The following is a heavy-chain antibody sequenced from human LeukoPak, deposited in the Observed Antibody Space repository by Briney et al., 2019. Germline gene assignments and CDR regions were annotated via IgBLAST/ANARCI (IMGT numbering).Heavy chain of an antibody. CDR3: ASLPLGSGSPWGWFDP. Sequence: SETLSLTCTVSGGSISSGGYYWSWIRQHPGKGLEWIGYIYYSGSTYYNPSLKSRVTISVDTSKNQFFLKLSSVTAADTAVYYCASLPLGSGSPWGWFDPWGQGTLVTVSS. CDR1: GGSISSGGYY. D-gene: IGHD3-10*01. J-gene: IGHJ5*02. CDR2: IYYSGST. V-gene: IGHV4-31*03.